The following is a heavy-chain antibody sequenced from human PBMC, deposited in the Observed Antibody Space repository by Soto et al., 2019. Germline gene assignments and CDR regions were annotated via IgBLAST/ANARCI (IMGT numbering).Heavy chain of an antibody. Sequence: XGSLRLSCASSVFTVSNSYMSWVRHSPGKGLEWVSLIYSGGDTSYADSVKGRFTIARDNSKNTLYLQMNSLRAEDTAVYYCATYRYYYDTSGYYTHYYYGMEVLGQGTRVIVSS. CDR1: VFTVSNSY. CDR3: ATYRYYYDTSGYYTHYYYGMEV. D-gene: IGHD3-22*01. J-gene: IGHJ6*02. V-gene: IGHV3-53*01. CDR2: IYSGGDT.